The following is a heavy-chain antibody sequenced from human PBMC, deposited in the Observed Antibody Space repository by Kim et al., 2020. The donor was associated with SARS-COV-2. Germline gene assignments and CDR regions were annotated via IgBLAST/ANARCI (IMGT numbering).Heavy chain of an antibody. CDR2: IKSKTDGGST. Sequence: GGSLRLSCAASGFTFSNAWMSWVRQAPGKGLEWVGCIKSKTDGGSTDYAAPVKGRFTISRDDSKNTLYMQMNSLQTEDTAVYYCNTNPPSLYDILTDYTYYFDYCAQATLVTVSS. V-gene: IGHV3-15*01. CDR1: GFTFSNAW. J-gene: IGHJ4*02. CDR3: NTNPPSLYDILTDYTYYFDY. D-gene: IGHD3-9*01.